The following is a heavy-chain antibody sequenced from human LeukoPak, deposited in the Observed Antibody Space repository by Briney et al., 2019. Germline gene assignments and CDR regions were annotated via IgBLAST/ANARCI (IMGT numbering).Heavy chain of an antibody. D-gene: IGHD6-13*01. V-gene: IGHV1-18*01. J-gene: IGHJ6*02. CDR1: GYTFTSYG. Sequence: ASVKVSCKASGYTFTSYGISWVRQAPGQGLEWMGWISAYNGNTNYAQKLQGRVTMTTDTSTSTAYMELRSLRSDDTAVYYCARDGLLLQLAARFNGMDVWGQGTTVTVSS. CDR2: ISAYNGNT. CDR3: ARDGLLLQLAARFNGMDV.